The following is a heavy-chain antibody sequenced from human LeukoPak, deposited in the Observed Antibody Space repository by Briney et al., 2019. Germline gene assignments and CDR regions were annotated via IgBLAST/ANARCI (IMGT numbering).Heavy chain of an antibody. D-gene: IGHD6-13*01. CDR3: ARGRSRRHGIAAAGTRYYYGMDV. Sequence: PSETLSLTCTVSGGSISSGGYYWSWIRQHPGKGLEWIGYIYYSGSTYYNPSLKSRVTISVDTSKNQFSLKLSSVTAADTAVYYCARGRSRRHGIAAAGTRYYYGMDVWGQGTTVTVSS. J-gene: IGHJ6*02. CDR1: GGSISSGGYY. CDR2: IYYSGST. V-gene: IGHV4-31*03.